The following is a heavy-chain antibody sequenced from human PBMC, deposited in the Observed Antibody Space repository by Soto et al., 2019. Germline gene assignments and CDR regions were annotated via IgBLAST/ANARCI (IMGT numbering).Heavy chain of an antibody. D-gene: IGHD3-16*02. CDR2: ISYDGSNK. Sequence: HPGGSLRLSCAASGFTFSSYGMHWVRQAPGKGLEWVAVISYDGSNKYYADSVKGRFTISRDNSKNTLYLQMNSLRTEDTAVCYCAKENYVWGSYHIDYWGQGTLVTVSS. CDR3: AKENYVWGSYHIDY. V-gene: IGHV3-30*18. J-gene: IGHJ4*02. CDR1: GFTFSSYG.